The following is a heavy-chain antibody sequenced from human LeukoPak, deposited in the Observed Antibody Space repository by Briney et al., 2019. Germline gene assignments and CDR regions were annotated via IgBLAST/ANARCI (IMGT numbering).Heavy chain of an antibody. CDR3: ARDSGTTGEVKFDP. D-gene: IGHD3-10*01. J-gene: IGHJ5*02. CDR1: GGSISSYY. CDR2: MYSSGS. Sequence: SETLSLTCTVSGGSISSYYLSWIRQTAGKGLEWIGRMYSSGSYYNPSLKSRVTMSIDTSTNQLSLKLSSVTAADTAVYYCARDSGTTGEVKFDPWGQGTLVTVSS. V-gene: IGHV4-4*07.